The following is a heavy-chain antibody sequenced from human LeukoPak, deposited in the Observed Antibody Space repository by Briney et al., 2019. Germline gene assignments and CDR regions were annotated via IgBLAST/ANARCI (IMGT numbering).Heavy chain of an antibody. CDR2: ISDSGSST. CDR3: ARAGPSIMITFGGVIVKGPFDY. J-gene: IGHJ4*02. D-gene: IGHD3-16*02. V-gene: IGHV3-23*01. Sequence: GGTLRLSCAASGFTFSSYAMSWVRQAPGKGLEWVSAISDSGSSTYYADSVKGRFTISRDNSKNTLYLQMNSLRAEDTAVYYCARAGPSIMITFGGVIVKGPFDYWGQGTLVTVSS. CDR1: GFTFSSYA.